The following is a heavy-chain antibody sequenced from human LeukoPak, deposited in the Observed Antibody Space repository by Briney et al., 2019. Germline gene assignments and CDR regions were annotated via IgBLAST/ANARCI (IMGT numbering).Heavy chain of an antibody. CDR3: ARDRRSGYDILTGYMVGDAFDI. CDR1: GFTFSTYS. J-gene: IGHJ3*02. D-gene: IGHD3-9*01. Sequence: GGSLRLSCAASGFTFSTYSMHWVRQAPGKGLEWVAVISYDGTSKYYADSVKGRFTISRDNAKNSLYLQMNSLRAEDTAVYYCARDRRSGYDILTGYMVGDAFDIWGQGTMVTVSS. CDR2: ISYDGTSK. V-gene: IGHV3-30*07.